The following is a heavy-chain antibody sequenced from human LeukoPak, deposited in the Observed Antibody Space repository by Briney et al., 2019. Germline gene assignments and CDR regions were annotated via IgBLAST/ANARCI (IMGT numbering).Heavy chain of an antibody. CDR1: GFTFSSYG. CDR3: ARDQLFDPYYFDY. D-gene: IGHD6-6*01. J-gene: IGHJ4*02. V-gene: IGHV3-33*08. CDR2: IWYDGSNK. Sequence: GGSLRLSCAASGFTFSSYGMHWVRQAPGKGLEWVAVIWYDGSNKYYADSVKGRFTISRDNSKNTLYLQMNSLRAEDTAVYYCARDQLFDPYYFDYWGQGTLVTVSS.